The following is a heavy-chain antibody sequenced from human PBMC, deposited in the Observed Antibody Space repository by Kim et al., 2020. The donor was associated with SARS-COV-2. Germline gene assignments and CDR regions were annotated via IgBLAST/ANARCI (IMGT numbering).Heavy chain of an antibody. CDR1: GYTFTSYA. J-gene: IGHJ1*01. CDR2: INAGNGNT. V-gene: IGHV1-3*01. D-gene: IGHD6-19*01. Sequence: ASVKVSCKASGYTFTSYAMHWVGQAPGQRLEWMGWINAGNGNTKFSQKFQGRVTITRDTSASTAYMELSSLRSEDTAVYYCVGSTIEVAGRGADCFQHWGQGTLVTVSS. CDR3: VGSTIEVAGRGADCFQH.